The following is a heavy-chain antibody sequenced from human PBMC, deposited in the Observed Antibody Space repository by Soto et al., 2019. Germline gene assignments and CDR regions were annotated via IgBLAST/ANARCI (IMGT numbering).Heavy chain of an antibody. V-gene: IGHV3-11*01. CDR3: AKDSPSYTTSPFYFDS. D-gene: IGHD2-2*02. CDR2: ISSGGSTI. CDR1: GFPFSDYY. Sequence: GGSLRLSCAASGFPFSDYYMSWIRQAPGKGLEWVSYISSGGSTIYYADSVKGRFTISRDNAKNSLYLQMNSLRADDTAVFYCAKDSPSYTTSPFYFDSWGQGTLVTVSS. J-gene: IGHJ4*02.